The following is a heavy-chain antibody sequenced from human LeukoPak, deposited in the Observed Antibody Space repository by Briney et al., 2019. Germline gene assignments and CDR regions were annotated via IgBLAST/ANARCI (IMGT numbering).Heavy chain of an antibody. V-gene: IGHV1-69*01. CDR2: IIPMFGTT. CDR1: GGTFSSYP. D-gene: IGHD4-17*01. Sequence: SVKVSCKAFGGTFSSYPVTWVRQAPGQGLEWMGVIIPMFGTTNYAQKFQGRVTITADESTSTAYMELSSLRSEDTAVSYCATXXXDYDREHDNCFDPWGQGTLVTVSS. CDR3: ATXXXDYDREHDNCFDP. J-gene: IGHJ5*02.